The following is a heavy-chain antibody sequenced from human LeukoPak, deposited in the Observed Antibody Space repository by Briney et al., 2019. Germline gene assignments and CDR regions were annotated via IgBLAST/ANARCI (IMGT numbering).Heavy chain of an antibody. D-gene: IGHD3-22*01. CDR2: ISGSGGST. CDR1: GFTFSSYA. Sequence: GGSLRLSCAASGFTFSSYAMSWVRQAPGKGLEWVSAISGSGGSTYYADSVKGRFTISRDNSKNTLYLQMNSLRAEDTAVYYCAKDFSSYYDSSGYPQYYFDYWGQGTLVTVSS. V-gene: IGHV3-23*01. CDR3: AKDFSSYYDSSGYPQYYFDY. J-gene: IGHJ4*02.